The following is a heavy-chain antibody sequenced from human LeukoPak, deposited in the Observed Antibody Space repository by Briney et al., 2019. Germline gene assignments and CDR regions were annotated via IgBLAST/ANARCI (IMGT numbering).Heavy chain of an antibody. V-gene: IGHV3-73*01. J-gene: IGHJ3*01. CDR2: IRSKANSYAT. CDR1: GFTFSGSA. D-gene: IGHD3-16*01. Sequence: GGSLRLSCAASGFTFSGSAMHWVRQASGKGLEWVGRIRSKANSYATAYAASVKGRFTISRDDSKNTAYLQMNSLKTEDTAVYYCTRDYPASFDVWGQGTLVTVSS. CDR3: TRDYPASFDV.